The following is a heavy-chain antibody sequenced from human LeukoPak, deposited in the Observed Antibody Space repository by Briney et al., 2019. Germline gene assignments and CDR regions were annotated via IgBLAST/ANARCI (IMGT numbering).Heavy chain of an antibody. D-gene: IGHD6-19*01. CDR2: IWYDGSSK. Sequence: GGSLRLSCAASGFTFCSYGIQWVRQAPGKGLEWVAVIWYDGSSKYYTDSVKGRFTISRDNSKDTLYLQMNSLRADDTGIYYCARSGGRGWYPADYWGQGTLVTVSS. V-gene: IGHV3-33*01. J-gene: IGHJ4*02. CDR3: ARSGGRGWYPADY. CDR1: GFTFCSYG.